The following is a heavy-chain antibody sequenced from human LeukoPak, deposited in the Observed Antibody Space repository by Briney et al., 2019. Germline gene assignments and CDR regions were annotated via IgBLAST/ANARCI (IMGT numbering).Heavy chain of an antibody. Sequence: GGSLRVSCAASGFTFSSYSMNWVRQAPGKGLEWVSSISDSSRYIFYADSVKGRFTISRDNAKNSLYLQMNSLRAEDTAVYYCAREVYCSHTTCYYFDYWGLGTLVTVSS. CDR3: AREVYCSHTTCYYFDY. D-gene: IGHD2/OR15-2a*01. CDR2: ISDSSRYI. V-gene: IGHV3-21*01. CDR1: GFTFSSYS. J-gene: IGHJ4*02.